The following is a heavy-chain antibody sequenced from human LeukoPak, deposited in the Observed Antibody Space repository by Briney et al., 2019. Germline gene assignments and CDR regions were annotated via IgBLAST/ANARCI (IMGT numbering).Heavy chain of an antibody. CDR1: GGSISSGDYY. Sequence: SETLSLTCTVSGGSISSGDYYWSWIRQPPGKGLEWIGYIYYSGSTYYNPSLKSRVTISVDTSKNQFSLKLSSVTAADTAVYYCARDLMGSYDSSGYSYFDYWGQGTLVTVSS. J-gene: IGHJ4*02. CDR3: ARDLMGSYDSSGYSYFDY. CDR2: IYYSGST. V-gene: IGHV4-30-4*01. D-gene: IGHD3-22*01.